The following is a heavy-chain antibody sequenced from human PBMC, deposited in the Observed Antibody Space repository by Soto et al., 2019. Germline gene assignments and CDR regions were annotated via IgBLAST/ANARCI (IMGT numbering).Heavy chain of an antibody. J-gene: IGHJ5*02. CDR2: ISSSSSYI. Sequence: PWESXRLSCSASGVTFSSYSMNWFRQAPGKGLEWVSSISSSSSYIYYADSVKGRFTISRDNAKNSLYLQMNSLRAEDTAVYYCERGERWINHTYTWGQGTLVTVSS. V-gene: IGHV3-21*01. CDR1: GVTFSSYS. CDR3: ERGERWINHTYT. D-gene: IGHD2-2*03.